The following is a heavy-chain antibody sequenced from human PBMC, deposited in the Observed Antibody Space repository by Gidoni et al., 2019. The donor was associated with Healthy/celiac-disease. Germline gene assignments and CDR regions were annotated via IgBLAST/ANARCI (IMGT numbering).Heavy chain of an antibody. J-gene: IGHJ6*02. Sequence: VPLQESCTGMVKPSGPLSLTSAVSGRFICSCNWWSWVRQPPGKGLEWIGEIYHSGSTNYNPSLKSRVTISIDKSKNQFSLKLSSVTAADTAVYYCARDHGSFYGSGSYVYGMDVWGQGTTVTVSS. D-gene: IGHD3-10*01. CDR2: IYHSGST. V-gene: IGHV4-4*02. CDR3: ARDHGSFYGSGSYVYGMDV. CDR1: GRFICSCNW.